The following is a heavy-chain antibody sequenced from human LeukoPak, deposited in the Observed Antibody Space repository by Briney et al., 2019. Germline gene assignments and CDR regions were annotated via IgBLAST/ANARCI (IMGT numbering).Heavy chain of an antibody. V-gene: IGHV4-59*12. CDR1: GGSIGSYY. CDR3: ARLYYDFWSGYPNAFDI. CDR2: IHYSWST. J-gene: IGHJ3*02. Sequence: PSETLSLTCTVSGGSIGSYYWSWIRQPPGKGLEWIAYIHYSWSTYYNPSLKSRVTMSVDTSTNQFSLKLSSVTAADTAVYYCARLYYDFWSGYPNAFDIWGQGTMVTVSS. D-gene: IGHD3-3*01.